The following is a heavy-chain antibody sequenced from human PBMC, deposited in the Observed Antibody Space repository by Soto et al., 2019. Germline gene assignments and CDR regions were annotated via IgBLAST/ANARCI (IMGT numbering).Heavy chain of an antibody. CDR1: GFTFNSYW. J-gene: IGHJ5*02. CDR2: INSDGSMV. V-gene: IGHV3-74*01. Sequence: EVQLVESGGGLVRPGGSLRLSCAASGFTFNSYWMHWVRQAPGKGLVWVSRINSDGSMVSYADSVKGRFTISRDNAKNTLYLQMNSLRAEDTAVYSCTRAAYGDYWFDPWGQGTLVTVSS. D-gene: IGHD4-17*01. CDR3: TRAAYGDYWFDP.